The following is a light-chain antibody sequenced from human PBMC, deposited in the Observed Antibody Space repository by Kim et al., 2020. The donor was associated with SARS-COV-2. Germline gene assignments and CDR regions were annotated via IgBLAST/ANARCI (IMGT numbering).Light chain of an antibody. CDR1: NSVIGAFAY. J-gene: IGLJ1*01. CDR3: SSYTTANSRV. Sequence: GQSITSSCIGTNSVIGAFAYVSWFQQHPGTAPQLLIYDVTERPSGISNRFSGSTSGNTASLTISGLQIEDEADYYCSSYTTANSRVFGAGTKVTVL. V-gene: IGLV2-14*04. CDR2: DVT.